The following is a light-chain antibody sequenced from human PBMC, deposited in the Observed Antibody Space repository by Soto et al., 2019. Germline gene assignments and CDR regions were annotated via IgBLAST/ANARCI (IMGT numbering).Light chain of an antibody. CDR2: GAS. CDR1: QSVSSNY. J-gene: IGKJ1*01. V-gene: IGKV3-20*01. Sequence: EIVLTQSPGTLSLSPGERATLSCRASQSVSSNYLAWYQQKPGQAPGLLIHGASSRATGVPDRFSGSGSGTDFTLTITRLEPEDFAVYYCQQYGSYPWTLGQGTKVDIK. CDR3: QQYGSYPWT.